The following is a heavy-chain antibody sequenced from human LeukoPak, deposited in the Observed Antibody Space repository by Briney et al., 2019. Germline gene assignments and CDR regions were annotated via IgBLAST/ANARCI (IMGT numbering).Heavy chain of an antibody. CDR2: TYYRSKWYN. CDR3: ARVGAAGLLSWFDP. D-gene: IGHD6-13*01. V-gene: IGHV6-1*01. CDR1: GDSVSSNSAA. J-gene: IGHJ5*02. Sequence: SQTLSLTCAISGDSVSSNSAAWNWIRQSPSRGLEWLGRTYYRSKWYNDYAVSVESRITINPDTSKNQFSLQLNSVTPEDTAVYYCARVGAAGLLSWFDPWGQGTLVTVSS.